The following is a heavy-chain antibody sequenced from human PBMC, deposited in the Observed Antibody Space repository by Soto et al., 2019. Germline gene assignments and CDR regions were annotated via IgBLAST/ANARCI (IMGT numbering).Heavy chain of an antibody. CDR2: INAGNGNT. D-gene: IGHD2-21*02. V-gene: IGHV1-3*01. CDR1: GYTFTSYA. Sequence: GASVKVSCKASGYTFTSYAMHWVRQAPGQRLEWMGWINAGNGNTKYSQKFQGRVTITRDTSASTAYMELSSLRSEDTAVYYCARSIVVVTALDYWGQVTLVNVAS. CDR3: ARSIVVVTALDY. J-gene: IGHJ4*02.